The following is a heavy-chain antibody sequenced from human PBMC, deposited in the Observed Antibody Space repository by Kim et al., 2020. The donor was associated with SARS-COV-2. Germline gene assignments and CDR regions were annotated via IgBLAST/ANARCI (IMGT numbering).Heavy chain of an antibody. CDR1: GYTFTTYG. D-gene: IGHD3-10*01. CDR2: ISAHNGNT. Sequence: ASVKVSCKASGYTFTTYGISWVRQAPGQGLEWMGWISAHNGNTHYAQNFQDRVTMTTDTSTSTAYMDLRSLRSDDTAVYYCARDYYYGSESRRWFDPWGQGTLVTVSS. CDR3: ARDYYYGSESRRWFDP. J-gene: IGHJ5*02. V-gene: IGHV1-18*01.